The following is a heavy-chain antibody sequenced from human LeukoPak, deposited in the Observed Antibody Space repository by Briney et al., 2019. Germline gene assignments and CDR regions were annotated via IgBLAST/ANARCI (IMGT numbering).Heavy chain of an antibody. D-gene: IGHD5-18*01. CDR2: IIPIFGTA. Sequence: ASVKVSCKASGGTFSSYAISWVRQAPGQGLEWMGRIIPIFGTANYAQKFQGRVTITTDESTSTAYMELSSLRSEDTAVYYCARGSQLWFPFLNWGQGTLVTVSS. CDR1: GGTFSSYA. J-gene: IGHJ4*02. CDR3: ARGSQLWFPFLN. V-gene: IGHV1-69*05.